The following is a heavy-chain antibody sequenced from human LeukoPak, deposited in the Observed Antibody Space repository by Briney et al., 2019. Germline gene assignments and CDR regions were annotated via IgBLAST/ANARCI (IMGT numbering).Heavy chain of an antibody. Sequence: GESLRLSCAASGFTFSNFEMNWVRQAPGKGLEWVSYITNSGSTIDYADSVKGRFTISRDNAKNSLYLQMSSLRAEDTAVYYCVRGGGTSYKYNAFDIWGQGTMVTVSS. CDR1: GFTFSNFE. J-gene: IGHJ3*02. V-gene: IGHV3-48*03. CDR2: ITNSGSTI. CDR3: VRGGGTSYKYNAFDI. D-gene: IGHD2-15*01.